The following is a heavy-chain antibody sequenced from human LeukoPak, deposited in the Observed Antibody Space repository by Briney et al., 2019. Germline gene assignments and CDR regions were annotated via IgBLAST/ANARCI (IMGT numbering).Heavy chain of an antibody. CDR2: ISSNGGST. CDR3: AKPSRLYSIPPPFDY. J-gene: IGHJ4*02. D-gene: IGHD2-15*01. Sequence: GGSLRLSCAASGFTFSSYAMSWVRQAPGKGLEWVSSISSNGGSTYYADSVKGRFTISRDNSKNTLYLRMNSLRAEDTAVYYCAKPSRLYSIPPPFDYGGRGTLFTSSS. CDR1: GFTFSSYA. V-gene: IGHV3-23*01.